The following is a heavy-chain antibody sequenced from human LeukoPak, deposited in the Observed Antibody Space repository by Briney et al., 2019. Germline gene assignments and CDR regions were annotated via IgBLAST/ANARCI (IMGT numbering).Heavy chain of an antibody. Sequence: PSQTLSLTCTVSGDSISSGDYYWSWIRQPPGKGLEWIGYISYSGTTYYNPSLKSRVTISLDTSKNQFSLKLSSVTAADTAVYYCARGTIFGVDTDYWGQGTLVTVSS. V-gene: IGHV4-30-4*08. J-gene: IGHJ4*02. CDR3: ARGTIFGVDTDY. D-gene: IGHD3-3*01. CDR1: GDSISSGDYY. CDR2: ISYSGTT.